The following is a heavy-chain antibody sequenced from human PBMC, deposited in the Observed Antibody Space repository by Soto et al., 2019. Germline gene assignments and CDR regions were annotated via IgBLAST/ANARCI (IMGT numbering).Heavy chain of an antibody. CDR3: ARDPGCIVGEPRCGMDV. V-gene: IGHV1-18*04. CDR2: ISAYNGNT. CDR1: GYTFTSYG. D-gene: IGHD1-26*01. Sequence: QVQLVQSGAEVKKPGASVKVSCKASGYTFTSYGISWVRQAPGQGLEWMGWISAYNGNTNYAQKLQGRVTMTTDTPTSTAYMELRSLRSDDTAVYYCARDPGCIVGEPRCGMDVWGQGTTVTVSS. J-gene: IGHJ6*02.